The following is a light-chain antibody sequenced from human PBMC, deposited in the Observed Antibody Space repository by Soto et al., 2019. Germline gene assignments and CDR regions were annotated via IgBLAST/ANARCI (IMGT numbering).Light chain of an antibody. Sequence: IVLTQSPDTLSLSPGETATLSCRACQSISDYLAWYQQKPGQAPRLLIYDASNRATGIPGRFSGSGSGTDFSLTISSLEAEDFAIYYCQQRSDWPSAFGGGTRVEIK. CDR2: DAS. J-gene: IGKJ4*01. CDR3: QQRSDWPSA. V-gene: IGKV3-11*01. CDR1: QSISDY.